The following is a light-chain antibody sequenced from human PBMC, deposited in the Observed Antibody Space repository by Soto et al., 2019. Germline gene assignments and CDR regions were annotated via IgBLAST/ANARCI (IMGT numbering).Light chain of an antibody. Sequence: EIVLTQSPGTLSLSPGERATLSCRASQSVSSSYLAWYHQKPGQAPRPLISGASSRATGIPDRFSGSGSGTDFTLTISRLEPEDFAVYYCQQYGSSPRTFGQGTKVEIK. CDR2: GAS. CDR1: QSVSSSY. J-gene: IGKJ1*01. V-gene: IGKV3-20*01. CDR3: QQYGSSPRT.